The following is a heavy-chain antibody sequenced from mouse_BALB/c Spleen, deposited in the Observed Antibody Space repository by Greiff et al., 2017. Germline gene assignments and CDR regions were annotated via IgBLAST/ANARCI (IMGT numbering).Heavy chain of an antibody. D-gene: IGHD2-4*01. CDR2: IDPSDSET. J-gene: IGHJ4*01. Sequence: VKLQESGPQLVRPGASVKISCKASGYSFTSYWMHWVKQRPGQGLEWIGMIDPSDSETRLNQKFKDKATLTVDKSSSTAYMQLSSPTSEDSAVYYCARYYDDEDYAMDYWGQGTSVTVSS. CDR3: ARYYDDEDYAMDY. CDR1: GYSFTSYW. V-gene: IGHV1S126*01.